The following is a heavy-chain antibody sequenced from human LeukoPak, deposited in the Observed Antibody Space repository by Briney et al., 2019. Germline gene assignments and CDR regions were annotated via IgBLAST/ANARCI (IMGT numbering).Heavy chain of an antibody. Sequence: PGGSQRLSCAASGFTFSSYGMHWVRQAPGKGLEWVAVISYDGSNKYYADSVKGRFTISRDNSKNTLYLQMNSLRAEDTAVYYCAKAVGSSGWYEGVEYWGQGTLVTGSS. CDR1: GFTFSSYG. V-gene: IGHV3-30*18. CDR2: ISYDGSNK. J-gene: IGHJ4*02. D-gene: IGHD6-19*01. CDR3: AKAVGSSGWYEGVEY.